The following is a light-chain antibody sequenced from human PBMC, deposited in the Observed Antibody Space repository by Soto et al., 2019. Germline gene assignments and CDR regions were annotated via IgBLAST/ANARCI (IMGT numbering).Light chain of an antibody. CDR3: QQANGFPRT. CDR2: AAS. Sequence: DIQMTQSPSSVSASVGDRVTITCRASQGIGSWLAWYQQKPGKAPKVIIYAASILQSGVPSRFSGSGSGTDFTLTISNLQPEDFATYYCQQANGFPRTFGQGTKVDIE. V-gene: IGKV1-12*01. J-gene: IGKJ1*01. CDR1: QGIGSW.